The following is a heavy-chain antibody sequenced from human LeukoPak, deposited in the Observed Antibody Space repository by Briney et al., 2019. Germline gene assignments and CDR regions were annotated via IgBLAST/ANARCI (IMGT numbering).Heavy chain of an antibody. D-gene: IGHD2-2*01. CDR1: GFTFGSYA. Sequence: GGSLRLSCRTSGFTFGSYAMSWVRQAPGKGLEWVSAIGGSGGSTYSADSVKGRFTISRDNSKNILYLQMNSLRAEDTAIYYCAKTNLIVVPSTIRRGGFFDYWGQGTLVTVSS. CDR2: IGGSGGST. V-gene: IGHV3-23*01. CDR3: AKTNLIVVPSTIRRGGFFDY. J-gene: IGHJ4*02.